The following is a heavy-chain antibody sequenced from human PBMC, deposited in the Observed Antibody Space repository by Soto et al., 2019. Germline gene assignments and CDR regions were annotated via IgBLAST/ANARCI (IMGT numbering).Heavy chain of an antibody. V-gene: IGHV5-51*01. Sequence: PGESLKISCKGSGYSFTTRWIGWVRQMPGKGLEWMGIIYPGDSDTRYSPSFQGQVTISADKSISTAHLQWSSLRASDTAIYYCASPIRYCSGGNCYGYGMDVWGQGTTVTVSS. D-gene: IGHD2-15*01. CDR1: GYSFTTRW. J-gene: IGHJ6*02. CDR3: ASPIRYCSGGNCYGYGMDV. CDR2: IYPGDSDT.